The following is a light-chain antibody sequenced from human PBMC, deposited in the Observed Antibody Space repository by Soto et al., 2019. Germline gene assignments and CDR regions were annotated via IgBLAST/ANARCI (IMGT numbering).Light chain of an antibody. Sequence: DIQMTQSPSTLSASVGDRVTITCRASQSISSWLAWYQQKPGKAPKLLIYDASSLESGLPSRFSGSGSGTEFTLTISSLQPDDFATYYCQQGYTFGHGTKLEIK. CDR3: QQGYT. CDR1: QSISSW. V-gene: IGKV1-5*01. CDR2: DAS. J-gene: IGKJ2*01.